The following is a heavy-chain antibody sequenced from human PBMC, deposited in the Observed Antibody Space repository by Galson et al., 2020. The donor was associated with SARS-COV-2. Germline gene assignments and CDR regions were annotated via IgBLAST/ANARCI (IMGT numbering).Heavy chain of an antibody. V-gene: IGHV1-3*01. Sequence: SVTVSCKASGCTFTRYGMHWVRQAPGQRLEWMGWINAGDGSTKYSQNSQGRVTISRDISGRAAYMELSSLRSEDTAVYYCARAFLPNYNDLGGYYTESGYWGQGTLVTVSS. CDR3: ARAFLPNYNDLGGYYTESGY. CDR2: INAGDGST. CDR1: GCTFTRYG. D-gene: IGHD3-10*01. J-gene: IGHJ4*02.